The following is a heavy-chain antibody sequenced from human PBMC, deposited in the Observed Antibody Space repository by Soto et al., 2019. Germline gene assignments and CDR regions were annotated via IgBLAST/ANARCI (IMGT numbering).Heavy chain of an antibody. CDR2: IYHSGSS. CDR3: ASFKVNDRELDY. J-gene: IGHJ4*02. V-gene: IGHV4-30-2*01. D-gene: IGHD1-1*01. CDR1: GGSVSSGGYS. Sequence: QLQLQESGSGLVKPSQTLSLTSAVSGGSVSSGGYSWSWIRQPPGKGLEWIGYIYHSGSSYYNPSLKSRVTISVDRSKNQFSLKLSSVTAADTAMYYCASFKVNDRELDYWGQGTLVTVSS.